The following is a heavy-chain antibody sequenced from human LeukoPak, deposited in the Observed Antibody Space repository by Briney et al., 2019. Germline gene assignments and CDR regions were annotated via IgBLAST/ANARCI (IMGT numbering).Heavy chain of an antibody. CDR2: IKEDGSEK. D-gene: IGHD3-10*01. V-gene: IGHV3-7*04. J-gene: IGHJ4*02. Sequence: GGSLRLSCTASGFIFRTSWMSWVRQAPGKGLEWVANIKEDGSEKNYVDSVKGRFTISRDNAENSLYLQMNSLRAEDTAVYYCARDIRGGYFDYWGQGTLVTVSS. CDR1: GFIFRTSW. CDR3: ARDIRGGYFDY.